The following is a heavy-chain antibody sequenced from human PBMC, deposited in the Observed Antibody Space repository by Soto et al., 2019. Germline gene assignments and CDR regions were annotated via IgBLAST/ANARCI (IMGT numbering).Heavy chain of an antibody. V-gene: IGHV3-30*18. CDR1: GFTFSSYG. CDR2: ISYDGSNK. D-gene: IGHD2-15*01. CDR3: ANQKVLSYYYYGMDV. J-gene: IGHJ6*02. Sequence: QVQLVESGGGVVQPGRSLRLSCAASGFTFSSYGMHWVRQAPGKGLEWVAVISYDGSNKYYADSVKGRFTISRDNSKNTLYLQMNSLRAEDTAVYYCANQKVLSYYYYGMDVWGQGTTVTVSS.